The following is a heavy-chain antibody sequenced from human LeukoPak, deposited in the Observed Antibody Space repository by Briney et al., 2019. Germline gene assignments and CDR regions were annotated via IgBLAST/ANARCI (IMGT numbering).Heavy chain of an antibody. Sequence: SETLSFTCTVSGGSISSYYWSWIRQPAGKGLEWIGRIYTSGSTNYNPSLKSRVTMSVDTSKNQFSLKLSSVTAADTAVYYCAREKRCSSTSCYGIDYWGQGTLVTVSS. V-gene: IGHV4-4*07. CDR3: AREKRCSSTSCYGIDY. J-gene: IGHJ4*02. CDR1: GGSISSYY. CDR2: IYTSGST. D-gene: IGHD2-2*01.